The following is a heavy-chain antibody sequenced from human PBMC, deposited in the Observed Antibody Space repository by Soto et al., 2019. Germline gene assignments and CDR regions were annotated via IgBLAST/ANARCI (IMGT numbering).Heavy chain of an antibody. J-gene: IGHJ6*03. CDR2: ISPYSGDT. CDR3: ARCGSYNYYYFMDV. CDR1: GYTFTNYG. Sequence: ASVKFSCKACGYTFTNYGISWVRQAPGQGLEWMGWISPYSGDTNYAQKLQDRLTMTTDTSTTTAYMELRSLRSDDTAVYYCARCGSYNYYYFMDVWGKGTTVTVSS. D-gene: IGHD1-26*01. V-gene: IGHV1-18*01.